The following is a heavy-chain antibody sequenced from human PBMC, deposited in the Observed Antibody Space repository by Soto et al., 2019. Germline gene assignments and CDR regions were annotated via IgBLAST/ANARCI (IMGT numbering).Heavy chain of an antibody. V-gene: IGHV3-30*18. CDR3: VKDFTRYCTNGVCYRPADY. CDR2: ISYDGSNK. Sequence: QVQLVESGGGVVQPGRSLRLSCAASGFTFSSYGMHWVRQAPGKGLEWVAVISYDGSNKYYADSVKGRFTISRDNSKNTLYLQMNSLRAEDTAVYYCVKDFTRYCTNGVCYRPADYWGQGTLVTVSS. CDR1: GFTFSSYG. J-gene: IGHJ4*02. D-gene: IGHD2-8*01.